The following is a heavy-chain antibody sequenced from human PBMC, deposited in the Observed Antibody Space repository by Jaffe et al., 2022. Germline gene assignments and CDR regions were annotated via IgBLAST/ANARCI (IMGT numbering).Heavy chain of an antibody. Sequence: QVQLVESGGGVVQPGGSLRLSCAASGFTFSSYGMHWVRQAPGKGLEWVAFIRYDGSNKYYADSVKGRFTISRDNSKNTLYLQMNSLRAEDTAVYYCAKDSVMTTVTYYFDYWGQGTLVTVSS. CDR2: IRYDGSNK. D-gene: IGHD4-4*01. J-gene: IGHJ4*02. CDR3: AKDSVMTTVTYYFDY. V-gene: IGHV3-30*02. CDR1: GFTFSSYG.